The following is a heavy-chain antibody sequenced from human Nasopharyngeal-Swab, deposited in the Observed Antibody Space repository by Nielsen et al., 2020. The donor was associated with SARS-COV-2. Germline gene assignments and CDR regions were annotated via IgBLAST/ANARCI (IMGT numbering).Heavy chain of an antibody. J-gene: IGHJ3*02. CDR2: ISSSSSYI. CDR1: GFTFSSYS. V-gene: IGHV3-21*01. CDR3: ARGGIAAAHQDAFDI. Sequence: GESLKISCAASGFTFSSYSMNWVRQAPGKGLEWVSSISSSSSYIYYADSVKGRFTISRENAKNSLYLQMNSLRAGDTAVYYCARGGIAAAHQDAFDIWGQGTMVTVSS. D-gene: IGHD6-13*01.